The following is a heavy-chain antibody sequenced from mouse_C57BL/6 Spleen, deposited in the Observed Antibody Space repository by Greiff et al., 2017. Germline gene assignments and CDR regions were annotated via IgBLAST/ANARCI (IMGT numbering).Heavy chain of an antibody. CDR3: ARKDYYGSSSFDY. CDR1: GYTFTSYW. J-gene: IGHJ2*01. V-gene: IGHV1-59*01. Sequence: QVQLQQPGAELVRPGTSVKLSCKASGYTFTSYWMHWVKQRPGQGLEWIGVIDPSDSYTNYNQKFKGKATLTVETSSSTAYMQLSSLTSEDSAVYYCARKDYYGSSSFDYWGQGTTLTVSS. CDR2: IDPSDSYT. D-gene: IGHD1-1*01.